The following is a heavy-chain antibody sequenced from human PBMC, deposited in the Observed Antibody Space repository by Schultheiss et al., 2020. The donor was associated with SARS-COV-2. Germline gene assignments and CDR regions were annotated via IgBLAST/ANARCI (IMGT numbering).Heavy chain of an antibody. V-gene: IGHV3-21*01. D-gene: IGHD6-6*01. Sequence: GESLKISCAASGLTVSGNYVRWLRQAPGRGLEWVSSISSSSSYIYYADSVKGRFTISRDNAKNSLYLQMNSLRAEDTAVYYCARSRVSSSADYYYYYGMDVWGQGTTVTVSS. CDR2: ISSSSSYI. CDR1: GLTVSGNY. J-gene: IGHJ6*02. CDR3: ARSRVSSSADYYYYYGMDV.